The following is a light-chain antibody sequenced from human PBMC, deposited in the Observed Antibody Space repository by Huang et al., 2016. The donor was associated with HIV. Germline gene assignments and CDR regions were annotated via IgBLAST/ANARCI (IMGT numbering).Light chain of an antibody. J-gene: IGKJ1*01. CDR3: LQYNTWPKT. Sequence: ETEMTQSPATLSVSPGESATLSCRASQRVSTNVAWYQQRPGQAPRLLIYAASTRATGIPGRFGGSGSGTKFTLTISSLQSEDFAMYYCLQYNTWPKTFGQGTKVDFK. V-gene: IGKV3-15*01. CDR2: AAS. CDR1: QRVSTN.